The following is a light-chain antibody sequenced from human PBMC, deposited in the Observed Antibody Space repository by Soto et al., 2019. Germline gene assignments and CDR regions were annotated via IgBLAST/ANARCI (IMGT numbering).Light chain of an antibody. CDR3: CSWAGNALV. V-gene: IGLV2-11*01. CDR2: DVN. J-gene: IGLJ3*02. Sequence: QSALTQPRSVSGSPGQSVTISCTGTSSDVGGYNYASWYQQHPGKAPKIKIYDVNERPAGVPDRFSGSKSGNTASLTISGLQAEDEADYYCCSWAGNALVFGGGTKLTVL. CDR1: SSDVGGYNY.